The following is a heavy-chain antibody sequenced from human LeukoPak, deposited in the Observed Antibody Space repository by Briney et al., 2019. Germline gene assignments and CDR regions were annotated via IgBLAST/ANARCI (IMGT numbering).Heavy chain of an antibody. J-gene: IGHJ3*02. Sequence: PSETLSLTCTVSGGSISSGSYYWSWIRQPAGKGLEWIGRIYASGSTNYNPSLKSRVTISEDPSKNQFSLKLSSVTAADTAVYYRAREDGTSMDNAFDIWGQGTMVTVSS. D-gene: IGHD5-18*01. CDR3: AREDGTSMDNAFDI. CDR1: GGSISSGSYY. V-gene: IGHV4-61*02. CDR2: IYASGST.